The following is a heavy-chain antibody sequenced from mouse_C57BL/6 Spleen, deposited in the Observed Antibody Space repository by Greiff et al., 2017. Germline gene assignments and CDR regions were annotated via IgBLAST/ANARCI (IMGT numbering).Heavy chain of an antibody. CDR3: TGAYGSWFSYYAMDY. D-gene: IGHD1-1*01. J-gene: IGHJ4*01. Sequence: VQLKQSGGGLVQPGGSMKLSCAASGFTFSDAWMDWVRQSPEKGLEWVAEIRNKANNHATYYAESLKGRFTISRDDSKSSVYLQMNSLRAEDTGIYYCTGAYGSWFSYYAMDYWGQGTSVTVSS. V-gene: IGHV6-6*01. CDR2: IRNKANNHAT. CDR1: GFTFSDAW.